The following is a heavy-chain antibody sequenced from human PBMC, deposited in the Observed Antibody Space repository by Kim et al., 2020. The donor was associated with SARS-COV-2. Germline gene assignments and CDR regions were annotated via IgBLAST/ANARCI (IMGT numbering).Heavy chain of an antibody. CDR1: GGSISSGGYY. CDR2: IYYSGST. CDR3: ANYYGSLDGWWFDP. Sequence: SETLSLTCTVSGGSISSGGYYWSWIRQHPGKGLEWIGYIYYSGSTYYNPSLKSRVTISEDTSKNQFSLKLSSVTAADTAVYYCANYYGSLDGWWFDPWGQGTLVTVSS. D-gene: IGHD3-10*01. V-gene: IGHV4-31*03. J-gene: IGHJ5*02.